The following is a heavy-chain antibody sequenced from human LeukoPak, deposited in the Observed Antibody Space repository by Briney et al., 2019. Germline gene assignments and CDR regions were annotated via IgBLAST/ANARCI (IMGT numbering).Heavy chain of an antibody. V-gene: IGHV1-69-2*01. CDR1: GYTFTDYY. CDR2: VDPEDGET. CDR3: ATDSNPRSGGDAFDI. D-gene: IGHD3-16*01. Sequence: ASVKISCKVSGYTFTDYYMHWVQQATGKGLEWMGLVDPEDGETIYAEKIQGRVTITADTSTDTAYMELSSLRSEDTAVYYCATDSNPRSGGDAFDIWGQGTMVTVSS. J-gene: IGHJ3*02.